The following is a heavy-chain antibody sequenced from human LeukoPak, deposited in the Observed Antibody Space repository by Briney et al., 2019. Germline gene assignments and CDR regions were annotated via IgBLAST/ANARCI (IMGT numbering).Heavy chain of an antibody. J-gene: IGHJ3*02. CDR3: ARDSPTMDDAFDI. V-gene: IGHV4-59*01. CDR2: IYYSGST. CDR1: GGSISSYY. D-gene: IGHD3-10*01. Sequence: SDTLSLTCTVSGGSISSYYWRWIRQPPAKGLEWIGYIYYSGSTNYNPSLKSRVTISVDTSKNQFSLKLSSVTAADTAVYYCARDSPTMDDAFDIWGQGTMVTVSS.